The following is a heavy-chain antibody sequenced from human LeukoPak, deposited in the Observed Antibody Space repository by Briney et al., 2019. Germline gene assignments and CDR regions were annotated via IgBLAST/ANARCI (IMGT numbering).Heavy chain of an antibody. V-gene: IGHV3-13*04. CDR3: ARATEGYDY. D-gene: IGHD3-22*01. Sequence: GGSLRLSCAASGFTFSYYDMHWVRQATGKGLEWVSTILSTGDTYYAGSVKGRFTISRENAKNSLYLQMNGLRAGDTAVYYCARATEGYDYWGQGTLVTVSS. CDR1: GFTFSYYD. CDR2: ILSTGDT. J-gene: IGHJ4*02.